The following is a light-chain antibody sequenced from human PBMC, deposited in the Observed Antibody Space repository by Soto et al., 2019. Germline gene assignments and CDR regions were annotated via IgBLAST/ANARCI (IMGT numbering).Light chain of an antibody. CDR1: QSVSSSY. J-gene: IGKJ4*01. V-gene: IGKV3-20*01. CDR2: GAS. Sequence: EIVLTQSPGTLSLSPGEGATLSCRASQSVSSSYLAWYQQNPGQAPRLLIYGASSRATGIPDRFSGSGSGTDFTLTISRLQPEDFAVYYCQQYGSSPGTFGGGTKVEIK. CDR3: QQYGSSPGT.